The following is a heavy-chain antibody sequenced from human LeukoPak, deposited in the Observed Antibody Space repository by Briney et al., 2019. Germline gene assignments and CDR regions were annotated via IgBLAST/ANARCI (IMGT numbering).Heavy chain of an antibody. CDR1: GFTFSRYS. D-gene: IGHD1-26*01. Sequence: EGSLRLSCSASGFTFSRYSMHWVRQAPGKGLEYVSAISPNGDNTYYADSVKGRFTISRDNSKSTLYLQMNSLRAEDTAVYYCAREGSRELRGFDYWGQGTLVTVSS. CDR2: ISPNGDNT. J-gene: IGHJ4*02. V-gene: IGHV3-64*04. CDR3: AREGSRELRGFDY.